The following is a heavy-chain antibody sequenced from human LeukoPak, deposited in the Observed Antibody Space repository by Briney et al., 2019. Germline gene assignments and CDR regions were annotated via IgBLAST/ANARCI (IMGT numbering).Heavy chain of an antibody. Sequence: GGSLRLSCAASGFTFNSGWMTWVRQAPGRGLEWVANINQDGSELYYVDSVKGRFTISRDNAKNSLYLQMSSLRGEDTALYYCAKDRRNDFDYWGQGTLVTVSS. CDR2: INQDGSEL. CDR3: AKDRRNDFDY. CDR1: GFTFNSGW. V-gene: IGHV3-7*03. D-gene: IGHD1-14*01. J-gene: IGHJ4*02.